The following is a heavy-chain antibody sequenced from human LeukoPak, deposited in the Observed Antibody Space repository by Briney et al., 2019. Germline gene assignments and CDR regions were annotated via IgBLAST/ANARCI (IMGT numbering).Heavy chain of an antibody. Sequence: SETLSLTCAVYGGSFSGYYWSWIRQPPGKGLEWIGEINHSGSTNYNPSLKSRVTISVDTSKNQFSLKLSSVTAADTAVYYCARGLGLEMATIGHYFDYWGQGTLVTVSS. J-gene: IGHJ4*02. CDR1: GGSFSGYY. D-gene: IGHD5-24*01. V-gene: IGHV4-34*01. CDR2: INHSGST. CDR3: ARGLGLEMATIGHYFDY.